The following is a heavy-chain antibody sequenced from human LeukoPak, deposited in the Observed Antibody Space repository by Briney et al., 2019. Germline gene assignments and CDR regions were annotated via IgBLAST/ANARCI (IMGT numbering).Heavy chain of an antibody. V-gene: IGHV3-23*01. D-gene: IGHD2-2*01. Sequence: GGPLRLSCAASGSPFGGYAMTWFGEAPGKGREGVSSGNGGGDIIYYRDSVKGRSTISRDNSKNTLSLRMDSLRAEDTGVYYCGKAFCSSTSCSFDFWGQGILVTVAS. J-gene: IGHJ4*02. CDR1: GSPFGGYA. CDR2: GNGGGDII. CDR3: GKAFCSSTSCSFDF.